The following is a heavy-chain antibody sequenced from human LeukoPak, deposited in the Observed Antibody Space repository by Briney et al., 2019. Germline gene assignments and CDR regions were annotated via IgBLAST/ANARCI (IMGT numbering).Heavy chain of an antibody. V-gene: IGHV3-23*01. CDR1: GFTFSSYA. CDR3: PKGLYYYDSSDAFDI. CDR2: ISGSGGST. J-gene: IGHJ3*02. D-gene: IGHD3-22*01. Sequence: GGSLRLSCAASGFTFSSYAMCWVRQAPGKGLEWVSAISGSGGSTYYADSVKGRFTISRDNSKNTLYLQLNSLRAGDSVVYYCPKGLYYYDSSDAFDIWGQGTMVTVSS.